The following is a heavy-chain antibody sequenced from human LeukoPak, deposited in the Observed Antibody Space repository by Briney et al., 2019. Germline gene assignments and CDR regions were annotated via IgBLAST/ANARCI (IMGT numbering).Heavy chain of an antibody. D-gene: IGHD6-19*01. V-gene: IGHV3-30*18. CDR2: ISTDGSEI. CDR3: AKDRRIAVAGPLDY. CDR1: GFTFSRYG. Sequence: GGSLRLSCAASGFTFSRYGMHWVRQAPGKGLEWVAVISTDGSEIYYGDSVKGRFTISRDNSKNTLYLQVNSLRAEDTAVYYCAKDRRIAVAGPLDYWGQGTPATVSS. J-gene: IGHJ4*02.